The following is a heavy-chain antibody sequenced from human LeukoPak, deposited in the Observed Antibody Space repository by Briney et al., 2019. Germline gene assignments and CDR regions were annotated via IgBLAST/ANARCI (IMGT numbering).Heavy chain of an antibody. D-gene: IGHD6-19*01. V-gene: IGHV3-30*04. CDR1: GFKFDTYA. J-gene: IGHJ4*02. CDR3: ARDPPFGNGWSQNFFDY. Sequence: PGGSLRLSCAPSGFKFDTYAMHWVRQAPGKGLEWVALISYDGGNIYYGDSVWGRFTISRDNDNNMLYLQMNSLRPEDTAVYYCARDPPFGNGWSQNFFDYWGQGTLVIVSS. CDR2: ISYDGGNI.